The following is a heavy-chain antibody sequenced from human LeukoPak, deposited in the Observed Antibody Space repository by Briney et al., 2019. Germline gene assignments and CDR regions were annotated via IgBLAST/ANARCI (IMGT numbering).Heavy chain of an antibody. Sequence: SETLSLTCTVSGGSVSSGSYYWSWIRQPPGKGLEWIGYIYYSGSTNYNPSLKSRVTISVDTSKNQFSLKLSSVTAADTAVYYCARGGDYYDSSGYQVGWFDPWGQGTLVTVSS. CDR2: IYYSGST. D-gene: IGHD3-22*01. V-gene: IGHV4-61*01. J-gene: IGHJ5*02. CDR1: GGSVSSGSYY. CDR3: ARGGDYYDSSGYQVGWFDP.